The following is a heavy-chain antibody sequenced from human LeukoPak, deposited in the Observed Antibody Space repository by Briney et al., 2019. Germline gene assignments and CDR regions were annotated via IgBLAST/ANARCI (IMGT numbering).Heavy chain of an antibody. Sequence: PGGSLRLSCAASGFTVSSNYMSWVRQAPGKGLEWVSVIYSGGSTYYADSVKGRFTISRDNSKNTLYLQMNSLRAEDTAVYYCAKARGVVPAAIGGGYWGQGTLVTVSS. D-gene: IGHD2-2*01. CDR1: GFTVSSNY. CDR2: IYSGGST. J-gene: IGHJ4*02. V-gene: IGHV3-53*01. CDR3: AKARGVVPAAIGGGY.